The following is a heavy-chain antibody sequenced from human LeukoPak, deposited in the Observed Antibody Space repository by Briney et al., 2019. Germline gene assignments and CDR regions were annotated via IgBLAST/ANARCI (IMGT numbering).Heavy chain of an antibody. CDR2: IIPIFGTA. V-gene: IGHV1-69*13. CDR1: GGTFSSYA. D-gene: IGHD5-24*01. Sequence: GASAKVSCKASGGTFSSYAISWVRQAPGQGLEWMGGIIPIFGTANYAQKFQGRVTITADESTSTAYMELSSLRSEDTAVYYCATQVEGMAWFDPWGQGTLVTVSS. CDR3: ATQVEGMAWFDP. J-gene: IGHJ5*02.